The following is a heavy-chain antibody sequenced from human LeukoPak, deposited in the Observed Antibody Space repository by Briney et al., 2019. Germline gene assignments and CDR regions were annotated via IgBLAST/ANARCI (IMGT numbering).Heavy chain of an antibody. CDR1: GFTFSSYG. CDR2: ISYDGSNK. Sequence: GGSLRLSCAASGFTFSSYGMHWLRQAPGKGLEWVAVISYDGSNKYYADSVKGRFTISRDNSKNTLYLQMNRLRAEDTAVYYCAKDLPLPVYWGQGTLVTVSS. V-gene: IGHV3-30*18. J-gene: IGHJ4*02. CDR3: AKDLPLPVY. D-gene: IGHD5/OR15-5a*01.